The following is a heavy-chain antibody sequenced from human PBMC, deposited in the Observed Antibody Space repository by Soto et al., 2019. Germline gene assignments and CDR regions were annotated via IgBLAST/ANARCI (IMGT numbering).Heavy chain of an antibody. CDR1: GFTFSSYS. CDR2: ISSSSSYI. J-gene: IGHJ5*02. D-gene: IGHD3-10*01. CDR3: ARDRPYYYGSGSYYTGSWFDP. V-gene: IGHV3-21*01. Sequence: SGGSLRLSCAASGFTFSSYSMNWVRQAPGKGLEWVSSISSSSSYIYYADSVKGRFTISRDNAKNSLYLQMNSLRADDTAVYYCARDRPYYYGSGSYYTGSWFDPWGQGTLVTVSS.